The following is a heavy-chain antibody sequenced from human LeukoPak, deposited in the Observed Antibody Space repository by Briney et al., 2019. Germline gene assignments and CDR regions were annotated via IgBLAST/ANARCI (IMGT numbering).Heavy chain of an antibody. CDR1: GGSIRSGSYY. CDR3: ARVYTVMGATTVDHYHYYMDV. CDR2: IYTRGTT. J-gene: IGHJ6*03. D-gene: IGHD5-18*01. V-gene: IGHV4-61*09. Sequence: SETLSLTRTVSGGSIRSGSYYWSWIRQPAGKGLEWIGHIYTRGTTNYNPSVKSRVTVSLDTSKNQISLKLSSVTAADTAIYYCARVYTVMGATTVDHYHYYMDVWGKGTTVTVSS.